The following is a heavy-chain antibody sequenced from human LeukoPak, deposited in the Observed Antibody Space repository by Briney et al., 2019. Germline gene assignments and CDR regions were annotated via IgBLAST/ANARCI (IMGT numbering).Heavy chain of an antibody. CDR2: IYTSGST. V-gene: IGHV4-4*07. CDR1: GGPMSSYY. Sequence: SETLSLTCTVSGGPMSSYYWRWIRQPAGKGREWIGRIYTSGSTNYNPSLKSRVTMSVDTSKNQFSLKLSSVTAADTAVYYWAREESEYSYGGYYYYYMDVWGKGTTVTVSS. CDR3: AREESEYSYGGYYYYYMDV. J-gene: IGHJ6*03. D-gene: IGHD5-18*01.